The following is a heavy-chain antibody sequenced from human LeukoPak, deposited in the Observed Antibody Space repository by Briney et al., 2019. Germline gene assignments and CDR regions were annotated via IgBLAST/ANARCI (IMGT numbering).Heavy chain of an antibody. CDR3: AKVGDFWSGQIDY. CDR2: ISGSGGNT. V-gene: IGHV3-23*01. Sequence: PGGSLRLSCVASGFTFSIYAMSWVRQAPGKGLEWVSAISGSGGNTYNADSVKGRFTISRDNSKNTLYLQMNSLRAEDTAVYCCAKVGDFWSGQIDYWGQGTLVTVSS. CDR1: GFTFSIYA. D-gene: IGHD3-3*01. J-gene: IGHJ4*02.